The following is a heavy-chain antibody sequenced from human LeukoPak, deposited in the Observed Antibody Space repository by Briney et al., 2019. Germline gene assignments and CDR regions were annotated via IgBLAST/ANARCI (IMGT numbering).Heavy chain of an antibody. Sequence: GASVKVSCKASGYTFTSYYMHWVRQAPGQGLEWMGIINPSGGSTSYAQKFQGRVTMTRDTSTSTVYMELSSLRSEDTAVYYCARDLFETRVVSAPNLWYWGQGTLVTVSS. V-gene: IGHV1-46*01. CDR3: ARDLFETRVVSAPNLWY. CDR2: INPSGGST. D-gene: IGHD3-3*01. CDR1: GYTFTSYY. J-gene: IGHJ4*02.